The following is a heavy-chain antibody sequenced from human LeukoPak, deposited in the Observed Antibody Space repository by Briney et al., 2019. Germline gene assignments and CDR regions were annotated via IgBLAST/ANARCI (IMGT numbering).Heavy chain of an antibody. J-gene: IGHJ3*02. Sequence: SSETLSLTCTVSGYSISSDYYWGWIRQPPGKGLEWVGSIYHTGTTYYNPSLKSRVTISVDTSKNQFSLKLSSVTATDTAVYYCARAAVVVDYAFDIWGQGTMVTVSS. V-gene: IGHV4-38-2*02. CDR1: GYSISSDYY. CDR2: IYHTGTT. D-gene: IGHD3-22*01. CDR3: ARAAVVVDYAFDI.